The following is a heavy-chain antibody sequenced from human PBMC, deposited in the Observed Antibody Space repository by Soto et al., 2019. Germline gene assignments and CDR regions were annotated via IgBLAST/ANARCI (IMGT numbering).Heavy chain of an antibody. J-gene: IGHJ4*01. V-gene: IGHV1-8*01. CDR2: MNPSSGET. Sequence: GASVKVSCKTSGYNFTNFDINWVRQAPGRGLVWMGWMNPSSGETGSAQNFQGRVTMTRDISTRTFFMQLTSLRSEDTAIYYCARLAEYCTGIKCYSNFAFWGRGTQVTVSS. D-gene: IGHD2-8*02. CDR1: GYNFTNFD. CDR3: ARLAEYCTGIKCYSNFAF.